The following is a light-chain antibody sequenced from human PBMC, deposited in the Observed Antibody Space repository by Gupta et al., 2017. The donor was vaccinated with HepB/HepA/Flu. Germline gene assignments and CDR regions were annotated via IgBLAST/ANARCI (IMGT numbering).Light chain of an antibody. Sequence: DIQMTQSPSSLSASVGDRVTITCRASQSIRSYLNWYQQKPGKAPKLLMYAASSLQGGVPSRFSGSGSGTDFTLTISSLRPEDFATYYCQQTYNTPWTFGQGTKVEIK. J-gene: IGKJ1*01. CDR2: AAS. CDR3: QQTYNTPWT. V-gene: IGKV1-39*01. CDR1: QSIRSY.